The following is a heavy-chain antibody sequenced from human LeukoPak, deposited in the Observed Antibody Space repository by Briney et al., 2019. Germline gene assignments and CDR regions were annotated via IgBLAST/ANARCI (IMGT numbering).Heavy chain of an antibody. D-gene: IGHD3-10*01. CDR1: GGTFSSYA. CDR2: IIPIFGTA. V-gene: IGHV1-69*01. Sequence: SVKVSCKASGGTFSSYAISWVRQAPGQGLEWMGGIIPIFGTANYAQKFQGRVTITADESTSTAYVELSSLRSEDTAVYYCARVGVLLWFGELLYPNWFDPWGQGTLVTVSS. CDR3: ARVGVLLWFGELLYPNWFDP. J-gene: IGHJ5*02.